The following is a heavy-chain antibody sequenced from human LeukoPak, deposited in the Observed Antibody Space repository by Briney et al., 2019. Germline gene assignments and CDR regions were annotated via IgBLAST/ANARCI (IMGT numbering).Heavy chain of an antibody. J-gene: IGHJ4*02. Sequence: GGSLRLSCGASGFTFSSYWMHWVRQAPGKGLVWISRINSDGSTTSYADSVKGRFTISRDNAKNTLYLQMNSLRAEDTAVYYCAKDRSEGVFDYWGQGTLVTVSS. CDR2: INSDGSTT. CDR1: GFTFSSYW. V-gene: IGHV3-74*01. D-gene: IGHD3-16*01. CDR3: AKDRSEGVFDY.